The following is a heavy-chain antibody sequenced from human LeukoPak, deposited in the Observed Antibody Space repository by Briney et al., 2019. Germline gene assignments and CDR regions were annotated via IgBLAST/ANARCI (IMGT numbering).Heavy chain of an antibody. J-gene: IGHJ3*02. D-gene: IGHD6-13*01. CDR3: ARPETVSNWRDAFDI. CDR2: IIPIFGTA. CDR1: GGTFSSYA. V-gene: IGHV1-69*13. Sequence: SVKVSCKASGGTFSSYAISWVRQAPGQGLEWMGGIIPIFGTANYAQKFQGRVTITADESTSTAYMELSSLRAEDTAVYYCARPETVSNWRDAFDIWGQGTMVTVSS.